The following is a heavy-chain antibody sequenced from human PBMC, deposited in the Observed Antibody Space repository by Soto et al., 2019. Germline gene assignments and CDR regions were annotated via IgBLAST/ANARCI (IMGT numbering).Heavy chain of an antibody. Sequence: ASVKVSCKASGYTFTGYYMHWVRQAPGQGLEWMGWINPNSGGTNYAQKFQGWVTMTRDTSISTAYMELSRLRSDDTAVYYCAREGSGSGSYLHYYYGMDVWGQGTTVTV. D-gene: IGHD3-10*01. CDR1: GYTFTGYY. J-gene: IGHJ6*02. V-gene: IGHV1-2*04. CDR2: INPNSGGT. CDR3: AREGSGSGSYLHYYYGMDV.